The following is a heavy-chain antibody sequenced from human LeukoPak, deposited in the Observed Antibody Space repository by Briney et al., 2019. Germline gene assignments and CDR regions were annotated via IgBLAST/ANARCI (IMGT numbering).Heavy chain of an antibody. D-gene: IGHD2-15*01. V-gene: IGHV1-2*06. J-gene: IGHJ4*02. CDR2: INPNNGGT. CDR3: ARDLLVGAESSFDY. CDR1: GYTFTGYY. Sequence: GASVKVSCKASGYTFTGYYMHWVRQAPGQGLEWMGRINPNNGGTNYAQKFQGRVTMARDTSISTAYMELSRLRSDDTAVYYCARDLLVGAESSFDYWGQGTLVTVSS.